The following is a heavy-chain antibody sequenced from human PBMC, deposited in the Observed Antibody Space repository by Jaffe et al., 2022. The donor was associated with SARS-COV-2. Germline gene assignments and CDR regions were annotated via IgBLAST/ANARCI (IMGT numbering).Heavy chain of an antibody. Sequence: EVQLLESGGGLVQPGGSLRLSCAASGFTFSTYAMNWVRQAPGKGLEWVSTISETGGSTYYADSVKGRFTISRDNSKSTLCLHMKSLRAEDTAVYYCAIYCSSTTCRPYGMDVWGQGTTVTVSS. CDR2: ISETGGST. CDR3: AIYCSSTTCRPYGMDV. J-gene: IGHJ6*02. CDR1: GFTFSTYA. D-gene: IGHD2-2*01. V-gene: IGHV3-23*01.